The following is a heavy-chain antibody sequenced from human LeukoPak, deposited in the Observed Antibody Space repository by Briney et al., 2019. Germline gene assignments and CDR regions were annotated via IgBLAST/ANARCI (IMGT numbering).Heavy chain of an antibody. CDR2: IYHSGST. CDR1: GGSISSSNW. V-gene: IGHV4-4*02. CDR3: ARTGDNYYGSGDFDY. J-gene: IGHJ4*02. Sequence: LSGTLSLTCAVSGGSISSSNWWSWARQPPGKGLEWIGEIYHSGSTNYNPSLKSRVTISVDKSKNQFSLKLSSVTAADTAVYYCARTGDNYYGSGDFDYWGQGTLVTVSP. D-gene: IGHD3-10*01.